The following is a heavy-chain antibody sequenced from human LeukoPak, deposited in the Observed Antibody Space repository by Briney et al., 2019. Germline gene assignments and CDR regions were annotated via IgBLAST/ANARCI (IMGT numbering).Heavy chain of an antibody. Sequence: GGSLRLSCAASGFIFTNAWMRWVRQTPGRGLEWIGRIKSKTSGGTVDYAAPVKGRFTISRDDSKNMLYLQMNGLKTEDTGVYYCWDYDNNASWGYWGQGTLVTVSS. D-gene: IGHD3-16*01. CDR1: GFIFTNAW. CDR2: IKSKTSGGTV. V-gene: IGHV3-15*01. J-gene: IGHJ4*02. CDR3: WDYDNNASWGY.